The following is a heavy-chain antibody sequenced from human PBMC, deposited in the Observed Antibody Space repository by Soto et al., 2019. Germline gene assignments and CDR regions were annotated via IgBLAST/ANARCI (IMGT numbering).Heavy chain of an antibody. Sequence: ASVKVSCKASGDTFTTYDINWVRQATGHGLEWMGWINPNSGNIGYAQRFQGRVTMTRDTAIRTAYMEVSSLRSDDTAVYYCARPRASGSSYLLDYWGQGTLVTVSS. CDR2: INPNSGNI. CDR3: ARPRASGSSYLLDY. CDR1: GDTFTTYD. D-gene: IGHD3-10*01. V-gene: IGHV1-8*01. J-gene: IGHJ4*02.